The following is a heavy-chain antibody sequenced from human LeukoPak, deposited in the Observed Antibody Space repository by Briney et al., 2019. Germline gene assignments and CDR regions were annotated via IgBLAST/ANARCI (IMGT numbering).Heavy chain of an antibody. D-gene: IGHD1-26*01. Sequence: SETLSLTCAVYGGSFSGYYWSWIRQPPGKGLEWIGEINHSGSTNYNPSLKSRVTISADTSKNQFSLKMSSVTAADTAVYYCARGPMTVGASPFDYWGQGTLVTVSS. V-gene: IGHV4-34*01. CDR2: INHSGST. CDR1: GGSFSGYY. J-gene: IGHJ4*02. CDR3: ARGPMTVGASPFDY.